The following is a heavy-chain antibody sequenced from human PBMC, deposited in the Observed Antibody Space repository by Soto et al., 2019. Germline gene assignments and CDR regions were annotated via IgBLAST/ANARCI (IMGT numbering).Heavy chain of an antibody. V-gene: IGHV4-30-4*01. Sequence: SETLSLTCTVSGGSISSGDYYWSWIRQPPVKGLEWIGYIYYSGSTYYNPSLKSRVTISVDTSKNQFSLKLSSVTAADTAVYYCARNYGDYSIDFDYWGQGTLVTVSS. J-gene: IGHJ4*02. CDR1: GGSISSGDYY. CDR3: ARNYGDYSIDFDY. CDR2: IYYSGST. D-gene: IGHD4-17*01.